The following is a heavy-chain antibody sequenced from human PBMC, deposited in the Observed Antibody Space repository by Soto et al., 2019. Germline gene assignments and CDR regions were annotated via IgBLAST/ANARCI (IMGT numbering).Heavy chain of an antibody. CDR1: GGSISSYY. V-gene: IGHV4-59*01. CDR2: IYYSGST. D-gene: IGHD5-18*01. CDR3: ARVGYSYGLREYYFDY. Sequence: SETLSLTCTVSGGSISSYYWSWIRQPPGKGLEWIGYIYYSGSTNYNPSLKSRVTISVDTSKNQFSLKLSSVTAADTAVYYCARVGYSYGLREYYFDYWGQGTLVTVSS. J-gene: IGHJ4*02.